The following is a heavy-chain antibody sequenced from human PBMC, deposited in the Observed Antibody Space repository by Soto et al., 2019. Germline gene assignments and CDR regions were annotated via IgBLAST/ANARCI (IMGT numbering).Heavy chain of an antibody. CDR1: GGTFSNFV. D-gene: IGHD3-10*01. CDR2: NIPIFGTA. J-gene: IGHJ5*02. V-gene: IGHV1-69*13. CDR3: ARDTRLITMVRGVTDSFDP. Sequence: SVKVSCKASGGTFSNFVISWVRQAPGQGLEWMGGNIPIFGTANYAQKFQGRVTITADESTSTAYMELSSLRSEDTAVYYCARDTRLITMVRGVTDSFDPWGQGTLVTVSS.